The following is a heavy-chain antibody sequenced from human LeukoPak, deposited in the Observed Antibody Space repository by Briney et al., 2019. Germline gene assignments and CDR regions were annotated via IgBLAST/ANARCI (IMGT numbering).Heavy chain of an antibody. D-gene: IGHD5-12*01. CDR1: GCSISSGGYY. V-gene: IGHV4-31*03. J-gene: IGHJ5*02. Sequence: PSETLSLTCTVSGCSISSGGYYWGWLPQHPGKGLEWIGYIYYSGSTYYNPSLKSRVTISVDTSKSQFSLKLSSVTAADTAVYYCARVLHILATSGPGYNWSDHWGQGTLVTVSS. CDR2: IYYSGST. CDR3: ARVLHILATSGPGYNWSDH.